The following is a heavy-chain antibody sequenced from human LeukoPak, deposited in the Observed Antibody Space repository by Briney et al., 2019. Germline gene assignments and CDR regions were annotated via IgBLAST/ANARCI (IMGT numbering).Heavy chain of an antibody. J-gene: IGHJ1*01. D-gene: IGHD2-2*01. V-gene: IGHV3-23*01. CDR2: IGGGGATT. Sequence: PGGSLRLSCAASGFTFSSYSMNWVRQAPGKGLEWVSGIGGGGATTYYADSVEGRFTISRDNSKNTLFLQMNSLRAEDTAVYYCAKSQSLSRESRHFQHWGQGTLVTVSS. CDR3: AKSQSLSRESRHFQH. CDR1: GFTFSSYS.